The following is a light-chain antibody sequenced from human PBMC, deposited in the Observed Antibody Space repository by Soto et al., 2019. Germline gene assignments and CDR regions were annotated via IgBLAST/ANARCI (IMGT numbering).Light chain of an antibody. CDR2: SNN. V-gene: IGLV1-44*01. CDR3: AAWDDSLNGPG. CDR1: SSHIGSNT. Sequence: QSVLTQPPSASGTPGQRVTISCSGSSSHIGSNTVNWYQQLPGTAPKLLIDSNNQRPSGVPDRFSGSKSGTSASLATSGHQSEDEADYYCAAWDDSLNGPGFGGGTQLTVL. J-gene: IGLJ2*01.